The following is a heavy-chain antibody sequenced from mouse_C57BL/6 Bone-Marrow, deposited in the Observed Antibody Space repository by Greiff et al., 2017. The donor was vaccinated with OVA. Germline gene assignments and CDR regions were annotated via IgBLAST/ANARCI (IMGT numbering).Heavy chain of an antibody. Sequence: QVQLKESGPGLVAPSQSLSITCTVSGFSLTSFGVHWVRQPPGKGLEWLGVIWSDGVTTYNLALKSRQIISKDNSKSQVFLKMTRLQTDDTAIYYCARHFFHYYGFVMDYWGQGTSVTVSS. CDR1: GFSLTSFG. D-gene: IGHD1-2*01. CDR3: ARHFFHYYGFVMDY. CDR2: IWSDGVT. J-gene: IGHJ4*01. V-gene: IGHV2-6*02.